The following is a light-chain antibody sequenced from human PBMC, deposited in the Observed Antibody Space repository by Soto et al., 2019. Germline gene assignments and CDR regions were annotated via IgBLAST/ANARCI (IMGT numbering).Light chain of an antibody. J-gene: IGKJ4*01. Sequence: DIQMTQSPSSVSASVGDTVTITCRASQGISNFLAWFQQKPGKAPKSLIYGASSLQSGVPSNFSGSGSYTDFTLTIRSLQPEDSGTYFCQQYHSFPVTFGGGTNVVIK. CDR2: GAS. CDR3: QQYHSFPVT. V-gene: IGKV1-16*02. CDR1: QGISNF.